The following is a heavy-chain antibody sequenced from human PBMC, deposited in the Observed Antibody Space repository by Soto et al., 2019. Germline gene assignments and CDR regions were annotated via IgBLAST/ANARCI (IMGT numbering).Heavy chain of an antibody. V-gene: IGHV1-2*02. D-gene: IGHD3-10*01. CDR1: GYMFTGYS. CDR3: AREVTMVRGARVYGMDV. CDR2: INPNSGVT. Sequence: ASVKVSCKASGYMFTGYSIHWVRQAPEQGLEWMGWINPNSGVTNFGQKFQGRVTMTRDMPSSTAFMELSSLRSDDTAVYYCAREVTMVRGARVYGMDVWGQGTTVTVS. J-gene: IGHJ6*02.